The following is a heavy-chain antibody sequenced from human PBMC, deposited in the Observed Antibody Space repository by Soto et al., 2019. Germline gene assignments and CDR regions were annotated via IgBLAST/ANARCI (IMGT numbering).Heavy chain of an antibody. J-gene: IGHJ5*02. V-gene: IGHV3-9*01. Sequence: GGSLRLSCAASGFTFDDYAMHWVRQAPGKGLEWVSGISWNSGSIGYADSAKGRFTISRDNAKNSLYLQMNSLRAEDTAFYYCAKDRDYSLKAYWFDPWGQGTLVTVSS. CDR1: GFTFDDYA. CDR3: AKDRDYSLKAYWFDP. D-gene: IGHD4-4*01. CDR2: ISWNSGSI.